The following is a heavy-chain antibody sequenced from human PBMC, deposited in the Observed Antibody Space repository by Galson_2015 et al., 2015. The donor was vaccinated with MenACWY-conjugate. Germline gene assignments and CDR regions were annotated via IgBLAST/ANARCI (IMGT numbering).Heavy chain of an antibody. Sequence: SLRLSCAASGLTFDSYAMNWVRQAPGKGLEWVAAISGGGETTYYADSVEGRFTISRDNPRHTLYLQMNSLRAEDTAVYYCASVWMVRGLFDYWGQGTLVTVFS. D-gene: IGHD3-10*01. CDR3: ASVWMVRGLFDY. J-gene: IGHJ4*02. CDR2: ISGGGETT. CDR1: GLTFDSYA. V-gene: IGHV3-23*01.